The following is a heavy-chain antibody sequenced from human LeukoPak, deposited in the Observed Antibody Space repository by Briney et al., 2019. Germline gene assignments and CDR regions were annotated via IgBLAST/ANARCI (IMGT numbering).Heavy chain of an antibody. CDR1: GFTFSSYG. D-gene: IGHD3-10*01. Sequence: GGTLRLSCAASGFTFSSYGMSWVRQAPGKGLEWVSAISGSGGSTYCADSVKGRFTISRDNSKNTLYLQMNSLRAEDTAVYYCAKSQRGLLWFGESKYYFDYWGQGTLVTVSS. CDR2: ISGSGGST. CDR3: AKSQRGLLWFGESKYYFDY. V-gene: IGHV3-23*01. J-gene: IGHJ4*02.